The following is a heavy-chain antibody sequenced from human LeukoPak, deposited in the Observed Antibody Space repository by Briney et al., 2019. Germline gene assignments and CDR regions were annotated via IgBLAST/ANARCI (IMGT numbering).Heavy chain of an antibody. Sequence: PSETLSLTCTVSSGSISSYYWGWIRQPPGKGLEWIGSIYYSGSTYYNPSLKSRVTISVDTSKNQFSLKLSSVTAADTAVYYCARDRYYYGSGIFAWFDPWGQGTLVTVSS. CDR2: IYYSGST. CDR3: ARDRYYYGSGIFAWFDP. V-gene: IGHV4-39*01. CDR1: SGSISSYY. D-gene: IGHD3-10*01. J-gene: IGHJ5*02.